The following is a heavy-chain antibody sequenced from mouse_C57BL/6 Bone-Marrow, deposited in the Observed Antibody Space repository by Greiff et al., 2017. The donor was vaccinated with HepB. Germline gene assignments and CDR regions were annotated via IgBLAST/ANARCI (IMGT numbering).Heavy chain of an antibody. V-gene: IGHV3-3*01. CDR1: GFSINSDCY. Sequence: EVQLVESGPSLVRPSQTLSLTCTVTGFSINSDCYWIWIRQFPGNKLEYIGYTFYSGITYYNPSLESRTYITRDTSKNQFSLKLSSVTTEDTATYYCARDRPYYYAMDYWGQGTSVTVSS. CDR3: ARDRPYYYAMDY. CDR2: TFYSGIT. J-gene: IGHJ4*01.